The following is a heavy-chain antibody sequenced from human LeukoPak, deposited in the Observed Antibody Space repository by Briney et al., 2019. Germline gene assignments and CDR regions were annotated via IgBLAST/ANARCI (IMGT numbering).Heavy chain of an antibody. J-gene: IGHJ5*02. Sequence: ASVKVSCKVSGYTLTELSMHWVRQAPGQGLEWMGWISAYNGNTNYAQKLQGRVTMTTDTSTSTAYMELRSLRSDDTAVYYCARDLYTVTTDTSKNNWFDPWGQGTLVTVSS. CDR2: ISAYNGNT. CDR1: GYTLTELS. V-gene: IGHV1-18*01. D-gene: IGHD4-17*01. CDR3: ARDLYTVTTDTSKNNWFDP.